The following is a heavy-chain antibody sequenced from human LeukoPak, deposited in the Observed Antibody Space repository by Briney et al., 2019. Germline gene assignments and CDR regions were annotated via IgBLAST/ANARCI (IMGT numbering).Heavy chain of an antibody. CDR1: GFTFSNYG. V-gene: IGHV3-33*01. Sequence: GGSLRLSCAASGFTFSNYGMHWVRQAPGKGLEWGAIIWYDGSNKYYADSVKGRFTISRDNSKNTLYVQMNSLRVEDTAVYYCARDLGGSASWIDYWGQGTLVTVSS. CDR2: IWYDGSNK. J-gene: IGHJ4*02. D-gene: IGHD2-2*01. CDR3: ARDLGGSASWIDY.